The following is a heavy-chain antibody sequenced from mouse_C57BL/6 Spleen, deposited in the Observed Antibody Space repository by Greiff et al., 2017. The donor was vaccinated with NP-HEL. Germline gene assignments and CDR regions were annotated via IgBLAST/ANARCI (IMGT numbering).Heavy chain of an antibody. CDR3: ARLPRARGYAMDY. V-gene: IGHV1-59*01. CDR1: GYTFTSYW. CDR2: IDPSDSYT. Sequence: QVQLQQPGAELVRPGTSVKLSCKASGYTFTSYWMHWVKQRPGQGLEWIGVIDPSDSYTNYNQKFKGKATLTVDTSSSTAYMQLSSLTSEDSAVYYCARLPRARGYAMDYWGQGTSVTVSS. J-gene: IGHJ4*01. D-gene: IGHD3-1*01.